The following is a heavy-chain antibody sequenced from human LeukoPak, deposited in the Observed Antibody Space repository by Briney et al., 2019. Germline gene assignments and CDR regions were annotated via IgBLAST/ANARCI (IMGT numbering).Heavy chain of an antibody. Sequence: PSETLSLTCTVSGGSISSYYWSWIRQPPGKGLEWIGYIYYSGSTNYNPSLKSRVTISVDTSKNQFSLELTSVTAADTAVYYCARGFYSGSLFQDAFDIWGQGTMLSASS. CDR2: IYYSGST. CDR3: ARGFYSGSLFQDAFDI. D-gene: IGHD6-13*01. CDR1: GGSISSYY. J-gene: IGHJ3*02. V-gene: IGHV4-59*01.